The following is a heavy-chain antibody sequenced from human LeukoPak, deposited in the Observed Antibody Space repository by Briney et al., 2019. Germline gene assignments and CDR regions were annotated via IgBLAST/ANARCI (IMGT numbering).Heavy chain of an antibody. J-gene: IGHJ4*02. CDR2: ISGSGGSA. D-gene: IGHD1-26*01. V-gene: IGHV3-23*01. Sequence: GGSLRLSCAASGFTFSSYAMSWVRQAPGKGLEWGSAISGSGGSAYYADSVKGRFTISRDNSKNTLYLQMNSLRAEDTAVYYCAKGTYIVGATSLIDYWGQGTLVTVSS. CDR1: GFTFSSYA. CDR3: AKGTYIVGATSLIDY.